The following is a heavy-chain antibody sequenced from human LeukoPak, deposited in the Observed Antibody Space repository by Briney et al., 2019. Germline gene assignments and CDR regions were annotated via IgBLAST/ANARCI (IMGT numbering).Heavy chain of an antibody. Sequence: PSETLSLTCTVSGDSIRSSSYYWGWIRQPPGKGLEWIGSIYYSGSTYYNPSLKSRVTISVDTSKNQFSLKLRSVTAADTAVYYCARRQNPYSSSYAGVGYWGQGTLVTVSS. V-gene: IGHV4-39*01. CDR3: ARRQNPYSSSYAGVGY. CDR1: GDSIRSSSYY. D-gene: IGHD6-13*01. CDR2: IYYSGST. J-gene: IGHJ4*02.